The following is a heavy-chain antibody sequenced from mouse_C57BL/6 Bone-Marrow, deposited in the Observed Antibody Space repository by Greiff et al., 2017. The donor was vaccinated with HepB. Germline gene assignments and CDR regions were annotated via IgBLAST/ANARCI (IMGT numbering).Heavy chain of an antibody. CDR2: ISYDGSN. V-gene: IGHV3-6*01. Sequence: DVQLQESGPGLVKPSQSLSLTCSVTGYSITSGYYWNWIRQFPGNKLEWMGYISYDGSNNYNPSLKNRISITRDTSKNQFFLKLNSVTTEDTATYYCARGPRFAYWGQGTLVTVSA. J-gene: IGHJ3*01. CDR1: GYSITSGYY. CDR3: ARGPRFAY.